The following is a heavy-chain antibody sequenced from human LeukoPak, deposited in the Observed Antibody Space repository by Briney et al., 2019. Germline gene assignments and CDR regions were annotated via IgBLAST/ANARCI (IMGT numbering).Heavy chain of an antibody. J-gene: IGHJ4*02. D-gene: IGHD4-17*01. V-gene: IGHV3-11*01. Sequence: PGGSLRLSCAASGFTFSDYYMSWIRQAPGKGLEWVSYISSSGSTIYYADSMKGRFTISRDNAKNSLYLQMNSLRAEDTAVYYCARDQRWLKEFDYWGQGTLVTVSS. CDR1: GFTFSDYY. CDR2: ISSSGSTI. CDR3: ARDQRWLKEFDY.